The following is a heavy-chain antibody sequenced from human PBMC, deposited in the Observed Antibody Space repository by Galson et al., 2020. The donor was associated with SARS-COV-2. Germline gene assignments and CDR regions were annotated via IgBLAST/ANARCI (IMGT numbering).Heavy chain of an antibody. D-gene: IGHD6-13*01. J-gene: IGHJ4*02. CDR1: GFAFSTYA. V-gene: IGHV3-23*01. CDR3: AKRGDYSITKRSVDFAS. CDR2: IIYNGATT. Sequence: GGSLRLSCAASGFAFSTYAMSWVRQAPGKGLEWVSTIIYNGATTYYADSVKGRFTISRDNSKNTVYLQMNILRAEDTAVYYCAKRGDYSITKRSVDFASWGQGTLVTVSS.